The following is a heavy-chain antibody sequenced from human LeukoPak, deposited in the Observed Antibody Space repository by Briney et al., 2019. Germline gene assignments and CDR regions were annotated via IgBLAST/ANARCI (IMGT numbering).Heavy chain of an antibody. CDR3: ARAPGIGSGSYYSD. D-gene: IGHD3-10*01. CDR1: GGTFSSYA. CDR2: IIPILGIA. Sequence: SVKVSCKASGGTFSSYAISWVRQAPGQGLEWMGRIIPILGIANYAQKFQGRVTITADESTRTAYMELSSLRSEDTAVYYCARAPGIGSGSYYSDWGQGTLVTVSS. V-gene: IGHV1-69*04. J-gene: IGHJ4*02.